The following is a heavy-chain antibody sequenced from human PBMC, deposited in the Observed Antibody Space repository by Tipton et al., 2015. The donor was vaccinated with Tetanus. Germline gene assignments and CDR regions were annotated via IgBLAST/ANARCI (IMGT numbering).Heavy chain of an antibody. D-gene: IGHD1-26*01. CDR3: ARDQLFSIVGAKEYYFDY. CDR2: ISYDGSNK. J-gene: IGHJ4*02. Sequence: QVQLVQSGGGVVQPGRSLRLSCAASGFTFSSYGMHWVRQAPGKGLEWVAVISYDGSNKYYADSVKGRFTISRDNAKNSLYLQMNSLRAEDTAVYYCARDQLFSIVGAKEYYFDYWGQGTLVTVSS. CDR1: GFTFSSYG. V-gene: IGHV3-30*03.